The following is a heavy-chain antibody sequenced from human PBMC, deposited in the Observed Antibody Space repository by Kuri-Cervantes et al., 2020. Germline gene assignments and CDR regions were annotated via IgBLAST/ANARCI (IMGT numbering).Heavy chain of an antibody. CDR1: GYTFTSYG. V-gene: IGHV1-18*01. Sequence: ASVKVSCKASGYTFTSYGISWVRQAPGQGLEWMGWISAYNGNTNYAQKLQGRVTMTTDTSTSTAYMELRSLRSDDTAVYYCARGQQLVQFNYYYGMDVWGQGTTVTVSS. CDR2: ISAYNGNT. CDR3: ARGQQLVQFNYYYGMDV. D-gene: IGHD6-13*01. J-gene: IGHJ6*02.